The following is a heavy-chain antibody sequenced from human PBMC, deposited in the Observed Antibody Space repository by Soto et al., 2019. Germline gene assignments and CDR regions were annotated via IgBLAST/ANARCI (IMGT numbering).Heavy chain of an antibody. J-gene: IGHJ4*02. Sequence: GGSLRLSCAASGFTFSSYAMSWVRQAPGKGLEWVSAISGSGGSTYYADSVKGRFTISRDNSKNTLYLQMNSLRAEDTAVYYCAKDQCLQVSVVVVAATDYWGQGPLVTSPQ. CDR3: AKDQCLQVSVVVVAATDY. V-gene: IGHV3-23*01. CDR2: ISGSGGST. CDR1: GFTFSSYA. D-gene: IGHD2-15*01.